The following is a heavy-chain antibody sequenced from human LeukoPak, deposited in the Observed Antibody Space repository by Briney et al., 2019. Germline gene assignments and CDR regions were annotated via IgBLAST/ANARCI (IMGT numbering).Heavy chain of an antibody. CDR1: GFTFSIYW. Sequence: EGSLRLSCAASGFTFSIYWMHWVRQAPGVGLVWVGRISNDGTATTYTDSLKGRFTISRDNAKNTLYLQTNSLRAEDTAVYYCARPSNWDDNWFDPWGQGTLVTVAS. CDR3: ARPSNWDDNWFDP. V-gene: IGHV3-74*03. CDR2: ISNDGTAT. J-gene: IGHJ5*02. D-gene: IGHD1-1*01.